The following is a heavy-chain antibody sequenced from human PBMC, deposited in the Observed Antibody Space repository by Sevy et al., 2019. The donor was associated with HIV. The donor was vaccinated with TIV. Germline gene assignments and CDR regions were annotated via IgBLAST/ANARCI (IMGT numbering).Heavy chain of an antibody. Sequence: GGSLRLSCAASGFTFSSYAMHWVRQAPGKGLEWVAGISYDGGSKYYADSVKGRFTISRDNSKNTLYLQMNSLRAEDTAVYYCARVGSDWELDYWGQGTLVTVSS. V-gene: IGHV3-30*04. J-gene: IGHJ4*02. CDR1: GFTFSSYA. CDR2: ISYDGGSK. D-gene: IGHD1-26*01. CDR3: ARVGSDWELDY.